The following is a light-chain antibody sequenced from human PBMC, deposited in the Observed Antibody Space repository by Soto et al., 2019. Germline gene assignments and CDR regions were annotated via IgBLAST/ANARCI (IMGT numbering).Light chain of an antibody. CDR3: QQYSDHWT. J-gene: IGKJ1*01. Sequence: DIQLTQSPSTLSASVGDRVTITCRASRSIINWLAWYQQKSGKSPKLLIYKASNLQTGVPSRFSGSGYGTEFTLTISSLQPDDVATYYCQQYSDHWTFGQETKVDIK. CDR2: KAS. CDR1: RSIINW. V-gene: IGKV1-5*03.